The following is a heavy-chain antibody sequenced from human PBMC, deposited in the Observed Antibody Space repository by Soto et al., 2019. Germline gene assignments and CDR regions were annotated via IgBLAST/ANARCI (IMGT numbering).Heavy chain of an antibody. CDR3: ARGRDYGDFYFDY. CDR1: GYTLTNFG. CDR2: ISPYNGNT. Sequence: VPCNDSGYTLTNFGSNWVRQAPGLGLEWVGWISPYNGNTQTVEKLQGRVTMTTDTSTSTAYMELRSLRSDDTAVYYCARGRDYGDFYFDYWGQATLVNVSS. V-gene: IGHV1-18*01. J-gene: IGHJ4*02. D-gene: IGHD4-17*01.